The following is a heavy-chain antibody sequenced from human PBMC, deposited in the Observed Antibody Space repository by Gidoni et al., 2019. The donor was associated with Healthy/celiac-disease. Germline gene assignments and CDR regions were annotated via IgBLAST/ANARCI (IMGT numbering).Heavy chain of an antibody. J-gene: IGHJ2*01. CDR1: GGSISSSSYY. Sequence: QLQLQESGPGLVKPSETLSLTCTVSGGSISSSSYYWGWIRQPPGKGLEWIGSIYYSGSTYYNPSLKSRVTISVDTSKNQFSLKLSSVTAADTAVYYCARPSVDTAMVTNWYFDLWGRGTLVTVSS. CDR2: IYYSGST. D-gene: IGHD5-18*01. CDR3: ARPSVDTAMVTNWYFDL. V-gene: IGHV4-39*01.